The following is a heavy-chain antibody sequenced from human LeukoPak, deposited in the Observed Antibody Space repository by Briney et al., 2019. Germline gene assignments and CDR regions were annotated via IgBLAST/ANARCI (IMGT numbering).Heavy chain of an antibody. CDR3: TRQVWHDAFDI. CDR1: GFSFCDYD. Sequence: GGSLRLSCTASGFSFCDYDMNWVRQAPGKGLEWVGFIRRKAYGGTTEYAASVKGRFTISRDDSKSIAYLQMNSLKTEDTAVYYCTRQVWHDAFDIWGQGTLVTVSS. CDR2: IRRKAYGGTT. J-gene: IGHJ3*02. V-gene: IGHV3-49*04. D-gene: IGHD2-21*01.